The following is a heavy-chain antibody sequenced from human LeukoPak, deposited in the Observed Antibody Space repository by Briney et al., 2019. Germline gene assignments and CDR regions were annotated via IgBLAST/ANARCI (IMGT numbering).Heavy chain of an antibody. CDR1: GLAFSAYK. CDR3: VVGGSPGY. V-gene: IGHV3-74*01. CDR2: ISTDGYTT. D-gene: IGHD2-15*01. J-gene: IGHJ4*02. Sequence: GGSLRLSCAASGLAFSAYKMHWVRQAPRKGLVWVSRISTDGYTTDYADFVQGRFTASGDNTKNTWSLEMNSLRAEDAAVYYCVVGGSPGYWGQGTLVTVSS.